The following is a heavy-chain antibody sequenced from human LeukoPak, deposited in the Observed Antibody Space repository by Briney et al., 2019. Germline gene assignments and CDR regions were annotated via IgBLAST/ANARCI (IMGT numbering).Heavy chain of an antibody. Sequence: PGGSLRLSCAASGFIFSSSVMHWVRQAPGKGLEWVAVISHDGGNKYYADSVKGRFTISRDNSKNTLYLQMNSLRAEGTAVYYCARVVVSSSSDYFDYWGQGTLVTVSS. CDR2: ISHDGGNK. D-gene: IGHD6-6*01. V-gene: IGHV3-30*04. CDR1: GFIFSSSV. J-gene: IGHJ4*02. CDR3: ARVVVSSSSDYFDY.